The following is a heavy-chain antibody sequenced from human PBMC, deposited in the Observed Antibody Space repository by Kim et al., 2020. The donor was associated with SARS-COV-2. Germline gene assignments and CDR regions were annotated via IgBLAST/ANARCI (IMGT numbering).Heavy chain of an antibody. CDR3: WGPYGDSETYYGMDV. V-gene: IGHV3-11*06. J-gene: IGHJ6*02. D-gene: IGHD4-17*01. Sequence: DSVKGRFTISRDNAKNSLYLQMNSLRAEDTAVYYCWGPYGDSETYYGMDVWGQGTTVTVSS.